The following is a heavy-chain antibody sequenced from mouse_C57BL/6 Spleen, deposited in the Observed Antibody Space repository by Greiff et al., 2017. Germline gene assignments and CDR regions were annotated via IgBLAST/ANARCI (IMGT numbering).Heavy chain of an antibody. J-gene: IGHJ4*01. CDR2: IYPGGGYT. CDR3: ARADYDYDYGAPYYYAMDY. CDR1: GYTFTDYY. D-gene: IGHD2-4*01. Sequence: QVQLQQSGAELVRPGASVKLSCKASGYTFTDYYINWVKQRPGQGLEWIARIYPGGGYTYYNEKFKGKATLTAEKSSSTAYMQLSSLTSEDSAVYFCARADYDYDYGAPYYYAMDYWGQGTSVTVSS. V-gene: IGHV1-76*01.